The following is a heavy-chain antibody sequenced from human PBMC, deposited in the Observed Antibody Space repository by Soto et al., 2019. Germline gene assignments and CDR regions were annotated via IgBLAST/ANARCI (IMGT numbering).Heavy chain of an antibody. CDR3: ARHSVTYYDFDY. V-gene: IGHV4-59*08. Sequence: QVQLQESGPGVVKPSETLSLTCTVSGGSISSYYWSWIRQPPGKGVEWIGYIYYSGSTNYNPSLKSRVTISVDTSNNQVSLTLTSVTAADMAVYYCARHSVTYYDFDYWGQGTLVTVSS. CDR1: GGSISSYY. CDR2: IYYSGST. J-gene: IGHJ4*02. D-gene: IGHD1-26*01.